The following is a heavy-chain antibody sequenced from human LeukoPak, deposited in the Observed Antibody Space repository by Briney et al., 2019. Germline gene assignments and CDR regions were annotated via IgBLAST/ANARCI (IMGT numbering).Heavy chain of an antibody. Sequence: GGSLRLSCAASGFTFSSYAMSWVRQAPGKGLEWVSAISGSGGSTYYADSVKGRFTISRDNSKNTLYLQMNSLRAEDTAVYYCARWGVVEVVAATHYWGQETLVTVSS. D-gene: IGHD2-15*01. CDR3: ARWGVVEVVAATHY. CDR1: GFTFSSYA. V-gene: IGHV3-23*01. J-gene: IGHJ4*02. CDR2: ISGSGGST.